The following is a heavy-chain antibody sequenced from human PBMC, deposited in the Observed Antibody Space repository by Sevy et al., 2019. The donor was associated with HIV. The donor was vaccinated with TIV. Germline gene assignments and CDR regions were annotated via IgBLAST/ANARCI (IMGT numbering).Heavy chain of an antibody. J-gene: IGHJ4*02. CDR1: GFSLSTSGVG. CDR3: AHRGRYSYGQAYLYFDY. V-gene: IGHV2-5*01. D-gene: IGHD5-18*01. Sequence: SGPTLVNPTQTLTLICTVSGFSLSTSGVGVGWIRQPPGKALEWHALIYWNDDKRYSPSLKSMLTITKDTSKTRVVLTMTSMDPVDTATYYRAHRGRYSYGQAYLYFDYWGQGTLVTVSS. CDR2: IYWNDDK.